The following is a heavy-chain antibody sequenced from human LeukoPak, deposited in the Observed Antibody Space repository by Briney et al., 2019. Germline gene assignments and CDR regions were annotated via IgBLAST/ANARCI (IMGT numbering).Heavy chain of an antibody. J-gene: IGHJ4*02. V-gene: IGHV4-39*01. CDR2: IYYSGSS. D-gene: IGHD2-2*01. CDR1: GASISSSAYY. CDR3: VRNVVVPAAPSDY. Sequence: PSETLSLTCTVSGASISSSAYYWGWIRQPPGKGLEWIGSIYYSGSSYYNPSLKSRVTISVDTSKNQLALKVNSVTAADTAVYYCVRNVVVPAAPSDYWGQGTLVTVSS.